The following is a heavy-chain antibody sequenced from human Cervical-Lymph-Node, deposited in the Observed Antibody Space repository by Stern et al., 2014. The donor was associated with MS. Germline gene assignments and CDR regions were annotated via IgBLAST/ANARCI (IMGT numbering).Heavy chain of an antibody. J-gene: IGHJ4*02. Sequence: VQLVESGGGVVQPGRALRLSCAASGFRFSRYAMHWVRQAPGKGLEWGALIWYDGSNPCYADSVTGRFTISRDNFKNTLYLQMNSLIAEDTAVYYCASAYSSSHYYFDYWGQGTLVTVSS. D-gene: IGHD6-13*01. CDR3: ASAYSSSHYYFDY. V-gene: IGHV3-33*01. CDR1: GFRFSRYA. CDR2: IWYDGSNP.